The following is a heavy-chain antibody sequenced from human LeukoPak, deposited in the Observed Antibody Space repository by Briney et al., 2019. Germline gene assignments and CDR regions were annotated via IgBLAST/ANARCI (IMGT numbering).Heavy chain of an antibody. CDR2: LVGRGSST. J-gene: IGHJ4*02. CDR1: GFIFSNYA. CDR3: AKWGDYDILTGYYDSDY. D-gene: IGHD3-9*01. V-gene: IGHV3-23*01. Sequence: AGGSLRLSCAASGFIFSNYAMSWVRQAPGKGLVGVSALVGRGSSTYYADSVKGRFTISRDNSKNTLYLQLNRLRAEDTAVYYCAKWGDYDILTGYYDSDYWGQGTLVTVSS.